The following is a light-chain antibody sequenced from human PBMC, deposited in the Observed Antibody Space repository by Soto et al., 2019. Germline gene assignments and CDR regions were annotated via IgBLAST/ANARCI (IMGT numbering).Light chain of an antibody. CDR1: SSDVGGYTY. CDR3: GSSTSSSTLYV. J-gene: IGLJ1*01. V-gene: IGLV2-14*01. Sequence: QSALTQPASVSGSPGQSITISCTGTSSDVGGYTYVSWYQQHPGKDPKLMIYDVSNRPSGVSNRFSGSKSGNTASLTISGRQADDESDYYCGSSTSSSTLYVFGTGTQVTVL. CDR2: DVS.